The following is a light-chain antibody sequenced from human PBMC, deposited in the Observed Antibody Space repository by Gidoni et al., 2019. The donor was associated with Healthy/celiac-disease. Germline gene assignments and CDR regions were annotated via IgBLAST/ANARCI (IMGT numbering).Light chain of an antibody. CDR1: HSLLHSNGYNF. Sequence: DIVMPQSPLSLPVTPGEPASISCRSSHSLLHSNGYNFLDWYLQKPGQSPQLLIYLGSNRASGVPDRFSGSGSGTDLTLKISRVEAEDVGVYYCMQALQTPITFGQGTRLEIK. J-gene: IGKJ5*01. CDR2: LGS. V-gene: IGKV2-28*01. CDR3: MQALQTPIT.